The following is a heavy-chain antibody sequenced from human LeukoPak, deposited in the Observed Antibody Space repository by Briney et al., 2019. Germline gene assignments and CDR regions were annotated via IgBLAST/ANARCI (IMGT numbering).Heavy chain of an antibody. CDR1: GDSISGYY. CDR2: IYYSGRT. CDR3: ARSRQEYYYGMDV. J-gene: IGHJ6*02. V-gene: IGHV4-59*01. Sequence: SESLSLTCTVSGDSISGYYWSWIRQPPGKGLEWIGYIYYSGRTDYNPSLKSRVTISEDTSKNQFSLKLNSVTAEDTAMYYCARSRQEYYYGMDVWGQGTTVTVSS.